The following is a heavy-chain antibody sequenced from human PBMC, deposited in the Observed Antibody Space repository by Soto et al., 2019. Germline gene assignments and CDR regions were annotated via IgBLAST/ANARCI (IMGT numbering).Heavy chain of an antibody. CDR1: GFTFSSYA. J-gene: IGHJ5*02. CDR2: ISGSGGST. D-gene: IGHD6-19*01. Sequence: GGSLRLSXAASGFTFSSYAMSWVRQAPGKGLEWVSAISGSGGSTYYADSVKGRFTISRDNSKNTLYLQMNSLRAEDTAVYYCAKDQSSGWYLGWFDPWGQGTLVTVSS. V-gene: IGHV3-23*01. CDR3: AKDQSSGWYLGWFDP.